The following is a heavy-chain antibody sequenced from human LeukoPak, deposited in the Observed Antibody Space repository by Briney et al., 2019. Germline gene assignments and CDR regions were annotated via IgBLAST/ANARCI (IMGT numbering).Heavy chain of an antibody. Sequence: SGGSLRLSCAASGFTFSSYSMNWVRQAPGKGLEWVSSISSSSSYIYYADSVKGRFTVSRGNAKNSVYLQMNSLRAEDTAVYARDKWLTTTHYFDYWGQGTLVTVSS. D-gene: IGHD4-11*01. CDR3: DKWLTTTHYFDY. CDR1: GFTFSSYS. J-gene: IGHJ4*02. V-gene: IGHV3-21*01. CDR2: ISSSSSYI.